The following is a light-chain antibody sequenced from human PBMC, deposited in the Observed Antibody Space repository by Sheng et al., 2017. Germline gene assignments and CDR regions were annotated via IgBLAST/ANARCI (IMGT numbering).Light chain of an antibody. CDR3: HQRSDWPLT. V-gene: IGKV3-11*01. J-gene: IGKJ3*01. CDR2: DAS. Sequence: EIVLTQSPATLSLSPGERASLSCRASQSVSSYLVWFQQKPGQAPRPLIYDASNRATGIPARFSGSGSGTDFTLTISSLEPEDFAVYYCHQRSDWPLTFGPGTRVDIK. CDR1: QSVSSY.